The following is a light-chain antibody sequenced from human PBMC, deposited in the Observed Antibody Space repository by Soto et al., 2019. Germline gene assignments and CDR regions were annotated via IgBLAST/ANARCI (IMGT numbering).Light chain of an antibody. CDR3: QQYGSSRWT. Sequence: EIVLTQSPGTLSLSPGERATLSCRASQSVSSSYLAWYQQKPGQAPRLLMYGTSRRATGIPDRFSGSGSGTDFPLTISTLEPEDFAVYYCQQYGSSRWTFGQGTKVEIK. V-gene: IGKV3-20*01. CDR2: GTS. CDR1: QSVSSSY. J-gene: IGKJ1*01.